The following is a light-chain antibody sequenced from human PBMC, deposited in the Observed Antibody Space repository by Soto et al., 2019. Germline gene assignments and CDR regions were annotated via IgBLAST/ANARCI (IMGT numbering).Light chain of an antibody. CDR3: QHYITSLTT. CDR1: QSIFSSY. CDR2: GAS. Sequence: EIVLTQSPGTLSLSPGESATLSCRASQSIFSSYLAWYQQKPGQAPRLLIYGASRRATGIPDRFIGSGSGTDFTLTISRLEPEDFAVYYCQHYITSLTTFGQGTKVDTK. V-gene: IGKV3-20*01. J-gene: IGKJ1*01.